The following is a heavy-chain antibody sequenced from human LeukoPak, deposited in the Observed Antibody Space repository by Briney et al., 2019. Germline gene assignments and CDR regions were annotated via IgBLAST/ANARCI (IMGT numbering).Heavy chain of an antibody. CDR3: VIWGDYDVLTGYYVPDY. CDR2: ITGSGTST. Sequence: GGSLRLSCVASGFTFSNYAMSWVRQAPGKGLEWVTAITGSGTSTYYADSLKGRFTISRDNSKNTVFLQMNSLRHEDTAIYYCVIWGDYDVLTGYYVPDYWGQGTLVTVSS. CDR1: GFTFSNYA. D-gene: IGHD3-9*01. V-gene: IGHV3-23*01. J-gene: IGHJ4*02.